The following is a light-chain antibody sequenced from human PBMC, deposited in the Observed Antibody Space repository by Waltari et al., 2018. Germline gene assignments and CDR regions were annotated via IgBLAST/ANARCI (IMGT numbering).Light chain of an antibody. Sequence: QSVLTQPPSVSGAPGQRVTIPCTGSSSNTGAGYDVHWYQQLPGTAPKLLIYANRNRPSGVPDRFSGSKSGTSASLAITGLQPEDEADYYCQSYDSSLTGRPWVFGGGTKLTVL. V-gene: IGLV1-40*01. CDR1: SSNTGAGYD. CDR3: QSYDSSLTGRPWV. CDR2: ANR. J-gene: IGLJ3*02.